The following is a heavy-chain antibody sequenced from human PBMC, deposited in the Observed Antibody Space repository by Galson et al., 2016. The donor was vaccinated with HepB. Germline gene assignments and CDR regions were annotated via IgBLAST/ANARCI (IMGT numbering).Heavy chain of an antibody. Sequence: SETLSLTCGVYGGSFSGYYWSWIRQTPGKGLEWIGEINHSGSSNYNPSLKSRVTVSVDTSKNQFPLQTSPVTAAATPPPSPPPPPPPPPPPPPPPRPHPPLKSRVTVSVATSKNQFSLKLSSVTAADTALYYCARAHSWPVALYWGQGTLVTVSS. CDR3: PPPPPPPPPPPPPPRPHPPLKSRVTVSVATSKNQFSLKLSSVTAADTALYYCARAHSWPVALY. CDR2: INHSGSS. J-gene: IGHJ4*02. CDR1: GGSFSGYY. D-gene: IGHD1-14*01. V-gene: IGHV4-34*03.